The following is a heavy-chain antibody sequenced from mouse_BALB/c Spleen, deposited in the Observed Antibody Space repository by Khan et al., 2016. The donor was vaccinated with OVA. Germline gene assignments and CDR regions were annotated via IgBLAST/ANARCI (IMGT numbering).Heavy chain of an antibody. D-gene: IGHD2-4*01. J-gene: IGHJ2*01. CDR2: ISGGSSTI. CDR1: GFTFSSFG. Sequence: EVELVESGGGLVQPGGSRKISCAASGFTFSSFGMHWVRQGPEKGLEWVAYISGGSSTIYYADTVKGRFTISRDNPKDTLFLQMTSLRSEDTAMYYCAREDYDYVLTGWGQGTTLTVSS. V-gene: IGHV5-17*02. CDR3: AREDYDYVLTG.